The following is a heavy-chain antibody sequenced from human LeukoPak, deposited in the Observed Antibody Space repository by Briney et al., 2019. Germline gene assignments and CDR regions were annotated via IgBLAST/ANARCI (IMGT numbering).Heavy chain of an antibody. J-gene: IGHJ3*02. CDR3: AKAPFYDSIPSAFDI. V-gene: IGHV3-9*01. Sequence: GGSLRLSCAASGFTFDDYAMHWVRQAPGKGLEWVSGISWNSGSIGYADSVKGRFTISRDNAKNSLYLQMNSLRAEDTALYYCAKAPFYDSIPSAFDIWGQGTMVTVSS. D-gene: IGHD3-22*01. CDR2: ISWNSGSI. CDR1: GFTFDDYA.